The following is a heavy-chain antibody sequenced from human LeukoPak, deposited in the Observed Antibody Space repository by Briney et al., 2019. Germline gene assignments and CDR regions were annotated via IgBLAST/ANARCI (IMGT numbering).Heavy chain of an antibody. CDR1: GFTFSSYS. Sequence: PGGSLRLSCAASGFTFSSYSMNWVRQAPGKGLEWVSSISSSSSYIYYADSVKGRLTISRDNAKNSLYLQMNSLRAEDTAVYYCARSSDSSGYFPDWGQGTLVTVSS. CDR2: ISSSSSYI. J-gene: IGHJ4*02. V-gene: IGHV3-21*01. CDR3: ARSSDSSGYFPD. D-gene: IGHD3-22*01.